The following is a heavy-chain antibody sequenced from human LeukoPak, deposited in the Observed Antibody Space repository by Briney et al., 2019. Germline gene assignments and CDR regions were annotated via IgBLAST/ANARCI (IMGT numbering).Heavy chain of an antibody. CDR2: IYYSGST. D-gene: IGHD3-16*01. J-gene: IGHJ3*02. V-gene: IGHV4-59*01. CDR3: ARYPVWGDAFDI. CDR1: GGSISSYY. Sequence: SETLSLTCTVSGGSISSYYWSWIRQPAGKGLEWIGYIYYSGSTNYNPSLKSRVTISVDTSKNQFSLKLSSVTAADTAVYYCARYPVWGDAFDIWGQGTMVTVSS.